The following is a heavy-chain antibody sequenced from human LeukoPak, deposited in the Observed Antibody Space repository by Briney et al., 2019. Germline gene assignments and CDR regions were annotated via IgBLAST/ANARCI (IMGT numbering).Heavy chain of an antibody. CDR1: GFTFSSYA. J-gene: IGHJ6*02. CDR2: ISYDGSNK. CDR3: AKGGGDSGYDWRYYYGMDV. Sequence: GGSLRLSCAASGFTFSSYAMHWVRQAPGKGLEWVAVISYDGSNKYYADSVKGRFTISRDNSKNTLYLQMNSLGAEDTAVYYCAKGGGDSGYDWRYYYGMDVWGQGTTVTVSS. D-gene: IGHD5-12*01. V-gene: IGHV3-30-3*01.